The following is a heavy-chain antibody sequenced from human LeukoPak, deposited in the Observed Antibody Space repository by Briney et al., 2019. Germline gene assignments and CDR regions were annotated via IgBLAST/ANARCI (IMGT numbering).Heavy chain of an antibody. Sequence: PSQTLSLTCTVSGDSISRGGYYWSWIRQHPGKGLEWIGYIYYSGSTYYNPSLKSRVTISVDTSKNQFSLKLSSVTAADTAVYYCARGAEGTAWGYFDYWGQGTLVTVSS. CDR3: ARGAEGTAWGYFDY. J-gene: IGHJ4*02. D-gene: IGHD6-13*01. CDR2: IYYSGST. V-gene: IGHV4-31*03. CDR1: GDSISRGGYY.